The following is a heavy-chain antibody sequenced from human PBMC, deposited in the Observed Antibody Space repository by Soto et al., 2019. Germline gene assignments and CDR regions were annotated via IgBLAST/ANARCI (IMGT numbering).Heavy chain of an antibody. V-gene: IGHV1-3*01. Sequence: ASVKVSSKAPGYTFTSYAIHWVRQAPGQRLEWMGWINAGNGNTKYSQKFQGRVTITRDTSASTAYMELSSLRSEDTAVYYCVSGGYGYYYSWHPYDIWGQGTMVIVSS. D-gene: IGHD5-12*01. CDR3: VSGGYGYYYSWHPYDI. CDR1: GYTFTSYA. J-gene: IGHJ3*02. CDR2: INAGNGNT.